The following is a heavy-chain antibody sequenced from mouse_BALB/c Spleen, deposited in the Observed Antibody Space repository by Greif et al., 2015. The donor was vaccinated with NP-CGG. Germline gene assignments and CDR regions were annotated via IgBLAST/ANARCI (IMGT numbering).Heavy chain of an antibody. CDR3: AKNWDY. J-gene: IGHJ2*02. D-gene: IGHD4-1*01. CDR2: RCGDGIA. Sequence: QGQLKDSGPGLVAPSQSLSITCTVSGFSLTSYGVSWVRQPPGKGLEWLGVRCGDGIANYHTALTSRLSISNDDTNSHVVLQLNSLHTDDTATHFCAKNWDYWGQDTSLTVAS. CDR1: GFSLTSYG. V-gene: IGHV2-3*01.